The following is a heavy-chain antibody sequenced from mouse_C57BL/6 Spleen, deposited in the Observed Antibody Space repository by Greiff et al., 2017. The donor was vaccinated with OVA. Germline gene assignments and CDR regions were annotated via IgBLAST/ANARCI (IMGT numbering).Heavy chain of an antibody. D-gene: IGHD5-2*01. CDR3: ARRGIRVDY. Sequence: QVQLQQPGAELVKPGASVKMSCKASGYTFTSYWITWVKQRPGQGLEWIGDIYPGSGSTNYNEKFKSKATLTVETSSSTAYMQLSSLTSEDSAVYNWARRGIRVDYWGKGTTLTVSS. CDR2: IYPGSGST. V-gene: IGHV1-55*01. J-gene: IGHJ2*01. CDR1: GYTFTSYW.